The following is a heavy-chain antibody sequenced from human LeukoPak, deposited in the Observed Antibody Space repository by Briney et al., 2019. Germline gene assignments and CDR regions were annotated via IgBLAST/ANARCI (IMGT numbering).Heavy chain of an antibody. CDR1: GFSFNNYV. J-gene: IGHJ4*02. CDR3: AKVLARSCSSTSCLTFDY. V-gene: IGHV3-30*18. Sequence: PGGSLRLSCAASGFSFNNYVMHWVRQGPGKGLQWLSFISYDAINKYYSDSVKGRFTISRDNSKSTLYQQMNSLRAEDTAVYYCAKVLARSCSSTSCLTFDYWGQGTLVTVSS. CDR2: ISYDAINK. D-gene: IGHD2-2*01.